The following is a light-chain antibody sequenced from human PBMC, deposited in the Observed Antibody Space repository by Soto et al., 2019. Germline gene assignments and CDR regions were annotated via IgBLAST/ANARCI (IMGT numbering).Light chain of an antibody. CDR2: GAY. CDR3: QQYSMGPLT. CDR1: QSVRSD. V-gene: IGKV3-15*01. J-gene: IGKJ4*02. Sequence: EIVMAQSXAPLSFSPRQXXXXXXXSSQSVRSDLARYQQKXGQAPRLLIYGAYXRATGIPARFSGSGSATEFTLTTGSLESEDFAVYYCQQYSMGPLTFCGGTKVDIK.